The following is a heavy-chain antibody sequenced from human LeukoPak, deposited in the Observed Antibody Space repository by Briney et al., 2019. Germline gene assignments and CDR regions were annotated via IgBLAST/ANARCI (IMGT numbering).Heavy chain of an antibody. V-gene: IGHV4-59*01. CDR3: ARVSVDWFDP. CDR2: IYYSGST. Sequence: PSETLSLTCTVSGGSISSYYWSWIRQPPGKGLEWIGYIYYSGSTNYDPSLKSRVTISVDTSKNQFSLKLSSATAADTAVYYCARVSVDWFDPWGQGTLVTVSS. D-gene: IGHD6-25*01. J-gene: IGHJ5*02. CDR1: GGSISSYY.